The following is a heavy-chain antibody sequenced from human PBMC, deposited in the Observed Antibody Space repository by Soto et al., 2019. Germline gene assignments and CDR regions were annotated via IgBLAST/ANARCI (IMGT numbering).Heavy chain of an antibody. Sequence: QMQLVESGGGVVQPGRSLRLSCVASGFTFSHYGMHWVRQSPGKGLEWVATLSSDGGNKYHADSVKGRFTISRDNSKNPLYLQMNSLRVEDTALYYCAKRGYSGYDLDYWGQGTLVTVSS. CDR2: LSSDGGNK. CDR1: GFTFSHYG. J-gene: IGHJ4*02. CDR3: AKRGYSGYDLDY. V-gene: IGHV3-30*18. D-gene: IGHD5-12*01.